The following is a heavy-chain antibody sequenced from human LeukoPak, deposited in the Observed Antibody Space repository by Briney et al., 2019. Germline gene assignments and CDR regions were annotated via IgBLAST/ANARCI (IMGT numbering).Heavy chain of an antibody. CDR1: GGSISSSSYY. CDR3: ARMWSGSYFYFYMDV. J-gene: IGHJ6*03. V-gene: IGHV4-39*07. Sequence: SETLSLTCSVSGGSISSSSYYWGWIRQPPGKGPEWIGSVIYSGNTFYDPSHRGRVTISIDMSKNLFSLKLTSVTAADTAVYYCARMWSGSYFYFYMDVWGKGTTVTVSS. CDR2: VIYSGNT. D-gene: IGHD1-26*01.